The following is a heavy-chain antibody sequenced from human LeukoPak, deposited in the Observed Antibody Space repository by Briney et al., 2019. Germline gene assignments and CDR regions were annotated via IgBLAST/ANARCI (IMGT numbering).Heavy chain of an antibody. CDR3: AILSGPSVGYCSGGSCYPNFDY. CDR1: GFTFSSYG. J-gene: IGHJ4*02. Sequence: SGGSLRLSCAASGFTFSSYGMHWVRQAPGKGLEWVAFIRYGGSNKYYADSVKGRFTISRDNSKNTLYLQMNSLRAEDTAVYYCAILSGPSVGYCSGGSCYPNFDYWGQGTLVTVSS. V-gene: IGHV3-30*02. CDR2: IRYGGSNK. D-gene: IGHD2-15*01.